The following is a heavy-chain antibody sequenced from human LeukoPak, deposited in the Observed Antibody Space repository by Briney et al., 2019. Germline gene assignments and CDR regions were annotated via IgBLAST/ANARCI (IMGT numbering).Heavy chain of an antibody. D-gene: IGHD6-13*01. J-gene: IGHJ4*02. CDR1: GFTFSSYS. Sequence: GGSLRLSCAASGFTFSSYSMNWVRQAPGKGLEWVSSISSSSSYIYYADSVKGRFTISRDNAKNSLYLQMNSLRAEDTAVYYCARDRGSSWYYFDYWGQGTLVTVSS. CDR3: ARDRGSSWYYFDY. V-gene: IGHV3-21*01. CDR2: ISSSSSYI.